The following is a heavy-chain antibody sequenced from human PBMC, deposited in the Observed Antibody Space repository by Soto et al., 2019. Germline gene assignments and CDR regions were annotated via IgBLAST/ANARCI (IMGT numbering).Heavy chain of an antibody. CDR2: IYSDGST. J-gene: IGHJ4*02. V-gene: IGHV3-66*01. Sequence: PGGSLRLSCAASGFTVNSNYMSWVRQAPGKGLEWVSVIYSDGSTYYADSVKGRFIISRDNSNNTLYFQMNSLRAADTAVYYCATLTKYDILTGFYPCWGQGT. D-gene: IGHD3-9*01. CDR3: ATLTKYDILTGFYPC. CDR1: GFTVNSNY.